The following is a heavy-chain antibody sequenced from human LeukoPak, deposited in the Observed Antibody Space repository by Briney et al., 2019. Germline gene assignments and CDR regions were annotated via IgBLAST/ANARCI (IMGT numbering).Heavy chain of an antibody. D-gene: IGHD3-22*01. Sequence: GESLKISCKGSGYSFTSYWIGWVRQMPGKGLEWMGIIYPGDSDTRYSPSFQGQVTISADKSISTAYLQWSSLKASDTAMYYCARGAGGYHDSSGSPRLYYYYGMDVWSQGTTVTVSS. CDR2: IYPGDSDT. CDR3: ARGAGGYHDSSGSPRLYYYYGMDV. V-gene: IGHV5-51*01. CDR1: GYSFTSYW. J-gene: IGHJ6*02.